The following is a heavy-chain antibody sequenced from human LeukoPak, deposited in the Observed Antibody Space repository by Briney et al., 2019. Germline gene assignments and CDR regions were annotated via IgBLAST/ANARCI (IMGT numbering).Heavy chain of an antibody. CDR3: ATDRGWRTSGYYLYYFEY. CDR2: IKNDGSEK. Sequence: PGGSLRLSCTASGFIFRSYFMSWVCQAPGKGLEWVASIKNDGSEKYYVDSVRGRYTISRDNTKNSLYLQMSSLRAEDTAVYYCATDRGWRTSGYYLYYFEYWGQGTLVTFSS. J-gene: IGHJ4*02. D-gene: IGHD3-3*01. CDR1: GFIFRSYF. V-gene: IGHV3-7*01.